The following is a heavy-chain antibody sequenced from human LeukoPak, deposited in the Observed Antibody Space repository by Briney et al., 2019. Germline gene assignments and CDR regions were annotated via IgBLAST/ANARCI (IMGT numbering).Heavy chain of an antibody. V-gene: IGHV1-46*01. CDR2: INPFGGST. Sequence: ASVKVSCKASGGTFSSYAISWVRQAPGQGLEWMGIINPFGGSTSYAQKFQGRVTMTRDTSTSTVYMELSSLRSEDTAVYYCARDRYCSGDSCHGMDVWGQGTTVTVSS. CDR1: GGTFSSYA. D-gene: IGHD2-15*01. CDR3: ARDRYCSGDSCHGMDV. J-gene: IGHJ6*02.